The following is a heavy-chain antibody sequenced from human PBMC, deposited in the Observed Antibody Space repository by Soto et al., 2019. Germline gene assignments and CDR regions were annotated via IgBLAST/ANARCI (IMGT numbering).Heavy chain of an antibody. D-gene: IGHD3-3*01. V-gene: IGHV4-31*03. J-gene: IGHJ5*02. CDR3: ARWWSGSRQGFDP. CDR2: IYYSGST. Sequence: QVQLQESGPGLVKPSQTLSLTCTVSGGSISSGDYYWSGIRQHPGKGLAWIGYIYYSGSTSYNPSLKSRVTISVDTSKNQSSRKLSSVPAADTAVYYGARWWSGSRQGFDPWGQGTLVTVSS. CDR1: GGSISSGDYY.